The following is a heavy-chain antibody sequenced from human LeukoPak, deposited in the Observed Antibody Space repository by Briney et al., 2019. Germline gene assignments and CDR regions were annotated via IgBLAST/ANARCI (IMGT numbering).Heavy chain of an antibody. CDR2: IYYSGST. V-gene: IGHV4-39*01. CDR3: ARLTPLWFGELSPIDY. Sequence: SEALSLTCTVSGGSISSSSYYWGWIRQPPGTGLEWIGSIYYSGSTYYNPSLKSRVTISVDTSKNQFSLKLSSVTAADTAVYYCARLTPLWFGELSPIDYWGQGTLVTVSS. J-gene: IGHJ4*02. CDR1: GGSISSSSYY. D-gene: IGHD3-10*01.